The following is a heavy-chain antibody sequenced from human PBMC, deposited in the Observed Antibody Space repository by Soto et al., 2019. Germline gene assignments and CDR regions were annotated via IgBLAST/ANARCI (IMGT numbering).Heavy chain of an antibody. CDR3: ARDVYYGSGLFDY. CDR1: GGTFSSYT. J-gene: IGHJ4*02. Sequence: GASVKVSCKASGGTFSSYTISWVRQAPGQGLEWMGRIIPILGIANYAQKFQGRVTITADKSTSTAYMELSSLRSEDTAVYYCARDVYYGSGLFDYWGQGTLVTVSS. CDR2: IIPILGIA. D-gene: IGHD3-10*01. V-gene: IGHV1-69*04.